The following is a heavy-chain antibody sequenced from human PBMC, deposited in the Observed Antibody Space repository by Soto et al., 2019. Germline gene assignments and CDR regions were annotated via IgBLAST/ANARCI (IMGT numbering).Heavy chain of an antibody. Sequence: QVQLVESGGGLVKPGGSLRLSCAASGFNFSDYYMGWIRQAPGKGLEWVSFILYDGSDKDYAKSVKGRFTISRDNSKSTLFLQMNSLRPEDTGVYYCARPRERYSGIDNWGQGTLVTVSS. J-gene: IGHJ4*02. V-gene: IGHV3-30*02. CDR2: ILYDGSDK. CDR1: GFNFSDYY. CDR3: ARPRERYSGIDN. D-gene: IGHD1-1*01.